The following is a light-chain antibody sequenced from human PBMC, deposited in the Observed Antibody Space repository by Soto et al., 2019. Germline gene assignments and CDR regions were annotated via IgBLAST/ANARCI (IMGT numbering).Light chain of an antibody. CDR2: GAS. CDR1: QTISSW. CDR3: QHYNSYSEA. V-gene: IGKV1-5*01. Sequence: DIQMTQFPSTLSASVGDRVTITCRASQTISSWLAWYQQKPGKAPKLLIYGASGLQSGVPSRFSGSGSGTDFTLTISSLQPDDFATYYCQHYNSYSEAFGQGTKVDIK. J-gene: IGKJ1*01.